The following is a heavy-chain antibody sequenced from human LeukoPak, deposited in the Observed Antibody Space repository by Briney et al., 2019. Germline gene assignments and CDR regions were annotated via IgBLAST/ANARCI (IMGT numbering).Heavy chain of an antibody. J-gene: IGHJ5*02. D-gene: IGHD5-12*01. CDR1: LYTFTGYY. V-gene: IGHV1-2*02. Sequence: SVHVSCKASLYTFTGYYMHWVGPAPGQGLEWMGWIYPNSGGTNYTQKCQGRVTMSRDSSFSTAYMELSRLRYDDTAVYYWERVGYSGYDFGWFDPWGQGTLVTVSS. CDR2: IYPNSGGT. CDR3: ERVGYSGYDFGWFDP.